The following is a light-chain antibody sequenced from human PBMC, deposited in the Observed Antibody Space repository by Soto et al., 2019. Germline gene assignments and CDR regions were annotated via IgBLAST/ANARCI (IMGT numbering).Light chain of an antibody. J-gene: IGKJ1*01. V-gene: IGKV1-27*01. Sequence: DIQMTQSPSSLSASVGDRVTITCRASQGIGNYLVWYQQKPGKVPKLLIYAASTLQSGVPSRFSGSGSGTDFTLTISSLQPEDVATYYCQNYKGAPWTFGQGTKVEIK. CDR3: QNYKGAPWT. CDR1: QGIGNY. CDR2: AAS.